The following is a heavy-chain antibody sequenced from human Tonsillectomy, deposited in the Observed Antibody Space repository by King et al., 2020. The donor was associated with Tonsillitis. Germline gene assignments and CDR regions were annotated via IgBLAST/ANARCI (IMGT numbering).Heavy chain of an antibody. CDR1: GYTFTSYD. D-gene: IGHD3-22*01. CDR3: ARVSDSSGYYYFDY. V-gene: IGHV1-8*01. J-gene: IGHJ4*02. Sequence: QLVRSGAEVKKPGASVKVSCKASGYTFTSYDINWVRQATGQGLEWMGWMNPNSGNTGYAQKFQGRVTMTRNTSISTAYMELSSLRSEDTAVYYCARVSDSSGYYYFDYWGQGTLVTVSS. CDR2: MNPNSGNT.